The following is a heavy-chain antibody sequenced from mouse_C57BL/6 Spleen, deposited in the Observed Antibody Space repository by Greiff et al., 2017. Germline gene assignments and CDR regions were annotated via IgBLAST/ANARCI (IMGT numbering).Heavy chain of an antibody. J-gene: IGHJ4*01. V-gene: IGHV5-9-1*02. CDR3: TRASYSYAMDY. D-gene: IGHD6-1*01. CDR1: GFTFSSYA. CDR2: ISSGGDYN. Sequence: EVMLVESGEGLVKPGGSLKLSCAASGFTFSSYAMSWVRQTPEKRLEWVAYISSGGDYNNYADTVKGRFTISRDNARNTLYLQMSSLKSEDTAMYYYTRASYSYAMDYWGQGTTVTVSS.